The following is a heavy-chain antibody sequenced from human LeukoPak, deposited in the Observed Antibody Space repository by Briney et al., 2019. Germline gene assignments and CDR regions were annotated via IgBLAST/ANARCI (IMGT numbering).Heavy chain of an antibody. Sequence: GGSLRLSCAASGFTFSSYSMNWVRQAPGKGLEWVSYISSSSSTMYYADSVKGRFTISRDNAKNSLYLQMNSLRAEDTAVYYCARDSSIYDYWGQGTLVTVSS. CDR3: ARDSSIYDY. V-gene: IGHV3-48*01. J-gene: IGHJ4*02. CDR2: ISSSSSTM. D-gene: IGHD2-2*01. CDR1: GFTFSSYS.